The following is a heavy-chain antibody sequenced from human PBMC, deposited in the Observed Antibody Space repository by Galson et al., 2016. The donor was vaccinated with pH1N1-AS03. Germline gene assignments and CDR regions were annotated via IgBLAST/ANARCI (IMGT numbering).Heavy chain of an antibody. J-gene: IGHJ4*02. Sequence: SLRLSCAASGFTVSSNYMSWVRQAPGKGLEWVSVIYSGGITYYADSVKGRFSISRDNARNTLSLQMDGLRAEDTALYYCAKEGDEGAFDCWGQGTLVTVSP. CDR1: GFTVSSNY. CDR3: AKEGDEGAFDC. V-gene: IGHV3-53*01. CDR2: IYSGGIT.